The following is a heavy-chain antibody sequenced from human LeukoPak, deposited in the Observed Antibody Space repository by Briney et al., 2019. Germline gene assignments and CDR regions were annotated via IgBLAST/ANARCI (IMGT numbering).Heavy chain of an antibody. CDR3: ARESESSGWYDY. CDR2: ISSSSSYT. J-gene: IGHJ4*02. CDR1: GFTFSDYY. V-gene: IGHV3-11*05. D-gene: IGHD6-19*01. Sequence: GGSLRLSCAASGFTFSDYYMSWIRQAPGKGLEWVSSISSSSSYTNYVDSVKGRFTISRDNSKNSLYLQMNSLRSDDTALYYCARESESSGWYDYWGQGTLVTVSS.